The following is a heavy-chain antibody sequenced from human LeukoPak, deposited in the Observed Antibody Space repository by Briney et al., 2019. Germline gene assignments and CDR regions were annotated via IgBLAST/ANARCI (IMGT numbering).Heavy chain of an antibody. CDR1: GFTFSSYT. J-gene: IGHJ6*02. Sequence: GGSLRLSCAASGFTFSSYTMNWVRQAPGKGLEWVSSISSSSSYIYYADSVKGRLTISRDNAKNSLYLQMNSLRAEDTAVYYCARDPTPRYCSGGSCYTHYGMTSGAKGPRSPSP. CDR2: ISSSSSYI. V-gene: IGHV3-21*01. CDR3: ARDPTPRYCSGGSCYTHYGMTS. D-gene: IGHD2-15*01.